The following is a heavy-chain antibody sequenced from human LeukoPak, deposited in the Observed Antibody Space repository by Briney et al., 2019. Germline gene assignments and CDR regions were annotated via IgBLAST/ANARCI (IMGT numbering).Heavy chain of an antibody. V-gene: IGHV3-30*03. CDR2: ISYDGSNK. CDR3: ARPVHPKNYDHLDY. Sequence: GGSLRLSCAASGFTFSSYGMHWVRQAPGKGLEWVAVISYDGSNKYYADSVKGRFTISRDNSKNTLYLQMNSLRAEDTAVYYCARPVHPKNYDHLDYWGQGTLVTVSS. D-gene: IGHD5-12*01. J-gene: IGHJ4*02. CDR1: GFTFSSYG.